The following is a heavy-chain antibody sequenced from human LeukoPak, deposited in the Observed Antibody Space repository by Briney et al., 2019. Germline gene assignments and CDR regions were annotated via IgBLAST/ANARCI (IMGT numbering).Heavy chain of an antibody. CDR3: ARGARASGSYLVY. J-gene: IGHJ4*02. Sequence: PSETLSLTCTASGGTISSYYWSWVRQPPGKGLEWIGYIYYSGSTNYNPSLKSRVTISVDTSKNQLSLKLSSVTAADTAVYYCARGARASGSYLVYWGQGTLVTVSS. CDR2: IYYSGST. V-gene: IGHV4-59*01. D-gene: IGHD1-26*01. CDR1: GGTISSYY.